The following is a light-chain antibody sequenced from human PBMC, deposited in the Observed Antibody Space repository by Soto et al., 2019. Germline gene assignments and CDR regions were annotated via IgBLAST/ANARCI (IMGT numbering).Light chain of an antibody. CDR2: GAS. CDR1: QSVSSN. V-gene: IGKV3-15*01. J-gene: IGKJ4*01. Sequence: EIVMTQSPATLSVSPGERATLSCRASQSVSSNFAWYQQKPGQAPRLLIYGASTRATDIPARFSGSGSGTEFTLTISSLQSEDFAVYYCQQYNNWHLTFGGGTKVEIK. CDR3: QQYNNWHLT.